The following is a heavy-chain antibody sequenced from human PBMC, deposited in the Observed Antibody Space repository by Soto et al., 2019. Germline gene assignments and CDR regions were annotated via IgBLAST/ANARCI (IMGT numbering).Heavy chain of an antibody. CDR2: IWYDGSNK. CDR1: GFTFSSYG. Sequence: PGGSLRLSCAASGFTFSSYGMHWVRQAPGKGLEWVAVIWYDGSNKYYADSVKGRFTISRDNSKNTLYLQMNSLRAEDTAVYYCARGRDGYNLANWGQGTLVTVSS. CDR3: ARGRDGYNLAN. V-gene: IGHV3-33*01. J-gene: IGHJ4*02. D-gene: IGHD5-12*01.